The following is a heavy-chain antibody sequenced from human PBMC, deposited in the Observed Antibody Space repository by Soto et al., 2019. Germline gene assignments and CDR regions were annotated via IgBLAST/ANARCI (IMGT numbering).Heavy chain of an antibody. V-gene: IGHV4-34*01. Sequence: SETLSLTCAVYGGSFSGYYWSWIRQPPGKGLERIGEINHSGSTNYNPSLKSRVTISVDTSKNQFSLKLSSVTAADTAVYYCAGGAYYYDSSGYYYYYYGMDVWGQGTTVTVSS. D-gene: IGHD3-22*01. CDR3: AGGAYYYDSSGYYYYYYGMDV. J-gene: IGHJ6*02. CDR2: INHSGST. CDR1: GGSFSGYY.